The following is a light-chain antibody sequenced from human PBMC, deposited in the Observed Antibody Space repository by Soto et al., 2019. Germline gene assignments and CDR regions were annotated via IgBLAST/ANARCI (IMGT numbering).Light chain of an antibody. Sequence: EIVLTQSQGALSLSPGEGAALSCRASQSLSSSYVAWYQQKVGQPPRLLIYGASNRATGIPDSFSGSWSGTEFTLTISRLEPEDFAVYYCQQYGISPSYTFAQGTKLEIK. CDR3: QQYGISPSYT. V-gene: IGKV3-20*01. J-gene: IGKJ2*01. CDR1: QSLSSSY. CDR2: GAS.